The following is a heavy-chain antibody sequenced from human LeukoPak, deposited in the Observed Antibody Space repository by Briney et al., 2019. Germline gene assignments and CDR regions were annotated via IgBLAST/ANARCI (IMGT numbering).Heavy chain of an antibody. D-gene: IGHD4-23*01. CDR1: GYTFTGYY. CDR2: INPNSGGT. J-gene: IGHJ4*02. Sequence: ASVKVSCKASGYTFTGYYMHWVRQAPGQGLEWMGWINPNSGGTNYAQKFQGRVTMTRDTSISTAYMELSRLRSDDTAVYYCARSCGGNSYLNYWGQGTLVTVSS. V-gene: IGHV1-2*02. CDR3: ARSCGGNSYLNY.